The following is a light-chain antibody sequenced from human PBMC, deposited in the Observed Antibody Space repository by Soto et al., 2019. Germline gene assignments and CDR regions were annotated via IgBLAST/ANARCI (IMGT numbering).Light chain of an antibody. CDR1: QGVGNKY. CDR3: QQYTNAHGIT. CDR2: AAS. V-gene: IGKV3-20*01. J-gene: IGKJ5*01. Sequence: EIALTQSPGTLSLSPGERATLSCPASQGVGNKYLAWYQQRPGQAPSLLIYAASSRATGVPDRFSGSGSGTDFTLTISRLEPEDFAVYYCQQYTNAHGITFGQGTRLEIK.